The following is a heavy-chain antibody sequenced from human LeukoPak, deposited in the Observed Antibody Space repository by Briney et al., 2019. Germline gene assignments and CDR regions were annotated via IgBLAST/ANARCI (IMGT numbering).Heavy chain of an antibody. D-gene: IGHD2-2*01. CDR3: ARLGYCSSTSCPGDRYGMDV. Sequence: GGSLRLSCVASGFTFSSYAMHWVRQAPGKGLEWVAVISYDGSNKYYADSVKGRFTISRDNSKNTLYLQMNSLRAEDTAVYYCARLGYCSSTSCPGDRYGMDVWGQGTTVTVSS. CDR2: ISYDGSNK. J-gene: IGHJ6*02. V-gene: IGHV3-30-3*01. CDR1: GFTFSSYA.